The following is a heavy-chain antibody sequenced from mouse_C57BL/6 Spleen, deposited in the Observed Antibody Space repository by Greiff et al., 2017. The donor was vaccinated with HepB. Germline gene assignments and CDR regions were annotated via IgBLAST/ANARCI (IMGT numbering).Heavy chain of an antibody. V-gene: IGHV6-3*01. D-gene: IGHD2-3*01. CDR1: GFTFSNYW. CDR3: TDIIPHYDGYYEAYAMDY. CDR2: IRLKSDNYAT. J-gene: IGHJ4*01. Sequence: EVMLVESGGGLVQPGGSMKLSCVASGFTFSNYWMNWVRQSPEKGLEWVAQIRLKSDNYATHYAESVKGRFTISRDDSKSSVYLQMNNLRAEDTGIYYCTDIIPHYDGYYEAYAMDYWGQGTSVTVSS.